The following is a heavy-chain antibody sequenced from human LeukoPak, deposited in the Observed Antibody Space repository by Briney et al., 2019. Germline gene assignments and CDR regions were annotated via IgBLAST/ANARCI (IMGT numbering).Heavy chain of an antibody. V-gene: IGHV3-23*01. D-gene: IGHD3-3*01. CDR2: ISGGGDST. J-gene: IGHJ4*02. CDR1: GFTSSSFA. Sequence: GGSLRLSSAASGFTSSSFAMSWVRQAPGKGLEWVSGISGGGDSTYSADSVKGRFTISRDNSENTLYLQMNSLRAEDTAIYYCTKLSEYTFGPSDFDYWGQGSQVTVSS. CDR3: TKLSEYTFGPSDFDY.